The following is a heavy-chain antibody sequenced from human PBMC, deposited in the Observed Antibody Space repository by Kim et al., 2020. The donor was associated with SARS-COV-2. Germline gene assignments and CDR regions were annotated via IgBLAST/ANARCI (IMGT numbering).Heavy chain of an antibody. V-gene: IGHV4-59*01. CDR1: GGSISSYY. Sequence: SETLSLTCTVSGGSISSYYWSWIRQPPGKGLEWIGYIYYSGSTNYNPSLKSRVTISVDTSKNQFSLKLSSVTAADTAVYYCARELDVDPPNNYYYMDVWGKGTTVTVSS. CDR3: ARELDVDPPNNYYYMDV. D-gene: IGHD2-21*01. J-gene: IGHJ6*03. CDR2: IYYSGST.